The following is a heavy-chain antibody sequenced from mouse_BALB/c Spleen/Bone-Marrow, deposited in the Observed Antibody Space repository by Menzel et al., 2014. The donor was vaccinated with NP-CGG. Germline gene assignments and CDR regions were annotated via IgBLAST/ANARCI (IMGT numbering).Heavy chain of an antibody. CDR2: IDPSDSET. CDR3: ASPSDGNPFAY. D-gene: IGHD2-1*01. V-gene: IGHV1S126*01. CDR1: GYSFTSYW. J-gene: IGHJ3*01. Sequence: VKVVESGPQLVRPGASVKISCKASGYSFTSYWMHWVKQRPGQGLEWIGMIDPSDSETRLNQKFKDKATLTVDKSFSTAYMKLSSPATEDSAVYYCASPSDGNPFAYWGQGTLVTVSA.